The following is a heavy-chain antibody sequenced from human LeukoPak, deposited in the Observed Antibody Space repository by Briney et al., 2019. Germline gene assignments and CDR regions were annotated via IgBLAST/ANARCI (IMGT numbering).Heavy chain of an antibody. CDR2: INPNSGGT. CDR3: ARWAYYYYYMDV. D-gene: IGHD1-26*01. CDR1: GYTFTDYF. Sequence: ASVKVSCKASGYTFTDYFLHWVRQAPGQGLEWMGWINPNSGGTNYAQKFQGRVTMTRDTSISTAYMDLSRLRSDDTAVYFCARWAYYYYYMDVWGKGTTVTISS. J-gene: IGHJ6*03. V-gene: IGHV1-2*02.